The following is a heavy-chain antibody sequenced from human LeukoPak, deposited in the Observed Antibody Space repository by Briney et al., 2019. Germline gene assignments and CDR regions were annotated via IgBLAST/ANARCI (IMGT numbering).Heavy chain of an antibody. D-gene: IGHD5-24*01. CDR3: ARELLGHGYNSGDFDY. Sequence: GGSLRLSCAASGFTFSSYWTNWVRQAPGKGLEWVANIKQDGNEKYYVDSVKGRFTISRDNAKNSLYLQMNSLRAEDTAVYYCARELLGHGYNSGDFDYWGQGTLVTVSS. CDR1: GFTFSSYW. J-gene: IGHJ4*02. V-gene: IGHV3-7*01. CDR2: IKQDGNEK.